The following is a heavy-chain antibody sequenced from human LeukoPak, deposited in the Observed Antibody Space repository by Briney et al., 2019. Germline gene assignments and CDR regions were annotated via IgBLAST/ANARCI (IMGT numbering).Heavy chain of an antibody. J-gene: IGHJ4*02. CDR1: GFTFSSYA. Sequence: PGGSLRLSCAASGFTFSSYAMSWVRQAPRKGLEWVSAISGGGGSTYHADSVKGRFTISRDNSKNTLFLQLNSLRAEDTAVYFCAKDSTAVSLSIFLVSGLEFWGQGILVTVSS. CDR2: ISGGGGST. CDR3: AKDSTAVSLSIFLVSGLEF. V-gene: IGHV3-23*01. D-gene: IGHD3-9*01.